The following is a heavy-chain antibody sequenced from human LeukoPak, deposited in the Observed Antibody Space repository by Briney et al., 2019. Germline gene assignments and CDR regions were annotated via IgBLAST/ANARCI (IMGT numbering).Heavy chain of an antibody. CDR1: GFAFSSYA. J-gene: IGHJ4*02. D-gene: IGHD2-2*01. V-gene: IGHV3-23*01. CDR3: AKWDLGYCTGTRCKGGDY. CDR2: TSTSGGST. Sequence: GGSLRLSCAASGFAFSSYAMSWVRQAPGKGLEWVSATSTSGGSTYYADSVKGRFTISRDNSRNTLYLQMNSLRAEDTAVYYCAKWDLGYCTGTRCKGGDYWGQGTLVTVSS.